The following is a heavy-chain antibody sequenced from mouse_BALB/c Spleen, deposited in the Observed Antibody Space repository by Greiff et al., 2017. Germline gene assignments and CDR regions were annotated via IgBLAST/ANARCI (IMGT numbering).Heavy chain of an antibody. CDR2: IDPETGGT. CDR1: GYTFTDYE. CDR3: SYDYDEDWFAY. Sequence: QVQLQQSGAELVRPGASVTLSCKASGYTFTDYEMHWVKQTPVHGLEWIGAIDPETGGTAYNQKFKGKATLTADKSSSTAYMELRSLTSEDSAVYYCSYDYDEDWFAYWGQGTLVTVSA. V-gene: IGHV1-15*01. D-gene: IGHD2-4*01. J-gene: IGHJ3*01.